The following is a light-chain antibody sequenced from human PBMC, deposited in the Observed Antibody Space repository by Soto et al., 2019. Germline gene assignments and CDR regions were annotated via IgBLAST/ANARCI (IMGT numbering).Light chain of an antibody. Sequence: EIVLTQSPATLSLSPGERATLSCRASQSVSSYLAWFQQKPGQAPRLLIYDKSNRATGIPARFSGSGSGTDFTLNISSLEPEDFAVYYCQQRSNWLLTFGGGTKVEIK. V-gene: IGKV3-11*01. J-gene: IGKJ4*01. CDR2: DKS. CDR1: QSVSSY. CDR3: QQRSNWLLT.